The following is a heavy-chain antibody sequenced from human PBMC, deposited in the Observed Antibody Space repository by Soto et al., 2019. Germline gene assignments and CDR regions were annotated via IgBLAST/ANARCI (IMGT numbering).Heavy chain of an antibody. CDR2: VSGGGATT. V-gene: IGHV3-23*01. CDR3: AKASGYSYEKFYFDS. J-gene: IGHJ4*02. Sequence: GGSLRLSCAASGFTFSDYAMNWVRQAPGKGLEWVSTVSGGGATTYYADSVKGRFTISRDNSKTTLYLQMNSLRAEDTAIYYCAKASGYSYEKFYFDSWGQGTLVTVSS. CDR1: GFTFSDYA. D-gene: IGHD5-18*01.